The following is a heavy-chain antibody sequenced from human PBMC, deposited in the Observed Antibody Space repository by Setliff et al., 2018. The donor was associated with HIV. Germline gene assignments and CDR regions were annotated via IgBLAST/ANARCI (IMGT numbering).Heavy chain of an antibody. V-gene: IGHV4-39*02. CDR3: AREKSIPTTWFGGYYYDY. J-gene: IGHJ4*02. D-gene: IGHD3-10*01. CDR1: GGSITRTPYY. Sequence: SETLSLTCTVSGGSITRTPYYWGWIRQPPGKGLEWTGSIHHSGTAYDNPSLKSRVTISVDPSKNQILLRLSSVTAADTAVYYCAREKSIPTTWFGGYYYDYWGQGTLVTVSS. CDR2: IHHSGTA.